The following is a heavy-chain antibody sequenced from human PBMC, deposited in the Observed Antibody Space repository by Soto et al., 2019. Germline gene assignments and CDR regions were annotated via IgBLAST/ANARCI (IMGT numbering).Heavy chain of an antibody. CDR2: IYHSGST. J-gene: IGHJ4*02. Sequence: QVQLQESDPRLVEASQTLSLTCTVSNASITSSGYYWSWVRQPPGKRLEWIGYIYHSGSTFYSPSLQSRLTMSVDTSKNQFSLTLRSVTAADTAVYHCARMSGTYYVLDYWGQGTLVIVSS. CDR3: ARMSGTYYVLDY. V-gene: IGHV4-31*03. CDR1: NASITSSGYY. D-gene: IGHD1-26*01.